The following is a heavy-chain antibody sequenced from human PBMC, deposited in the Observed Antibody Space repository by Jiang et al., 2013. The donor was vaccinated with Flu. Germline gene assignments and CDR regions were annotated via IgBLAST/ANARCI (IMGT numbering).Heavy chain of an antibody. Sequence: YGGSFSNYYWSWIRQPPGKGLEWIGEINHSGSPNYNPSVKSRVTISIDTSKNQFSLKLSSVTAADTAVYYCARGVWGSGSYTGWFDPWGQGTLVTVSS. D-gene: IGHD3-10*01. J-gene: IGHJ5*02. CDR3: ARGVWGSGSYTGWFDP. CDR2: INHSGSP. V-gene: IGHV4-34*01. CDR1: GGSFSNYY.